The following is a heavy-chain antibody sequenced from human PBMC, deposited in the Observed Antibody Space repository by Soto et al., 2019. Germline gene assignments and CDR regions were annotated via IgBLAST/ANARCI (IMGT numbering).Heavy chain of an antibody. Sequence: PGGSLRLSCVGYGFTFRTYNMNWVRQAPGKGLEWISHISSSSSTIYYADSVKGRFTISRDNVKNSLYLQMNSLRVEDTAVYYCAKEIGSSWYLFDYWGPGALVTVSS. D-gene: IGHD6-13*01. CDR1: GFTFRTYN. CDR2: ISSSSSTI. V-gene: IGHV3-48*01. J-gene: IGHJ4*02. CDR3: AKEIGSSWYLFDY.